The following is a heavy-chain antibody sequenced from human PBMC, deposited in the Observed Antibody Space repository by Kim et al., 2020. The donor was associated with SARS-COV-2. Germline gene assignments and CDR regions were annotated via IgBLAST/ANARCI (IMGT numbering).Heavy chain of an antibody. CDR3: ARVDWKWGGRRGFDP. Sequence: SETLSLTCAVYGGSFSGYYWSWIRQPPGKGLEWIGEINHSGSTNYNPSLKSRVTISVDTSKNQFSLKLSSVTAADTAVYYCARVDWKWGGRRGFDPWGQGTLVTVSS. CDR2: INHSGST. V-gene: IGHV4-34*01. J-gene: IGHJ5*02. CDR1: GGSFSGYY. D-gene: IGHD1-1*01.